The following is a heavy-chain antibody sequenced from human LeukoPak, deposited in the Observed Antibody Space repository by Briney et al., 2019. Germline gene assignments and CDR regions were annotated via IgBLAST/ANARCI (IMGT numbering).Heavy chain of an antibody. D-gene: IGHD3-22*01. V-gene: IGHV1-2*02. J-gene: IGHJ3*02. CDR1: GYTFTAYY. CDR3: ASYFESSGYYAFDI. CDR2: INPNSGGT. Sequence: ASVKVSCKASGYTFTAYYIHWVRQAPGQGLEWMGWINPNSGGTNYAQKFQGRVTMTRDTSISTAYMELSRLTSDDTAVYYCASYFESSGYYAFDIWGQGTLVTVSS.